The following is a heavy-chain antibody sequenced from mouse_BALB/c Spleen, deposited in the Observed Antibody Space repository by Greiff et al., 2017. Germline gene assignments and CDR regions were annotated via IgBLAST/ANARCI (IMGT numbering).Heavy chain of an antibody. Sequence: VQLQQSGAELARPGASVKMSCKASGYTFTSYTMHWVKQRPGQGLEWIGYINPSSGYTNYNQKFKDKATLTADKSSSTAYMQLSSLTSEDSAVYYCARQKDGYSYAMDYWGQGTSVTVSS. J-gene: IGHJ4*01. CDR2: INPSSGYT. V-gene: IGHV1-4*01. CDR3: ARQKDGYSYAMDY. CDR1: GYTFTSYT. D-gene: IGHD2-3*01.